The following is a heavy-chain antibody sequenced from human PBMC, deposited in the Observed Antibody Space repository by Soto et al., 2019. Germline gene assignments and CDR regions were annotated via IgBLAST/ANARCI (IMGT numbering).Heavy chain of an antibody. CDR2: IYPGDSDT. V-gene: IGHV5-51*01. J-gene: IGHJ3*02. CDR1: GYSFTSYW. Sequence: GESLKISCKGSGYSFTSYWIGWVRQMPGKGLEWMGIIYPGDSDTRYSPSFQGQVTISADKSISTAYLQWSSLKASDTAMYYCATRYCSGARCYSDAFDIWGQGTMVTVSS. D-gene: IGHD2-15*01. CDR3: ATRYCSGARCYSDAFDI.